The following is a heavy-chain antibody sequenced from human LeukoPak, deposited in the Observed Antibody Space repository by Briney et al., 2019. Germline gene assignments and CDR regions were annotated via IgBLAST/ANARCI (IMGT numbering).Heavy chain of an antibody. J-gene: IGHJ4*02. CDR3: ARSIFGVVISLYYFDY. D-gene: IGHD3-3*01. CDR2: IYHSGST. Sequence: SETLSLTCTVSGGSISSSSYYWGWIRQPPGEGLEWIGSIYHSGSTYYNPSLKSRVTISVDTSKNQFSLKLSSVTAADTAVYYCARSIFGVVISLYYFDYWGQGTLVTVSS. V-gene: IGHV4-39*07. CDR1: GGSISSSSYY.